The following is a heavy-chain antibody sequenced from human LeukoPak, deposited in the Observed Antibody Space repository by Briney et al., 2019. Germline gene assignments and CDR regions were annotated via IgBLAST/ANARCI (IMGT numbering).Heavy chain of an antibody. CDR1: GGTFSSYA. J-gene: IGHJ4*02. Sequence: ASVKVSCKASGGTFSSYAISWVRQAPGQGLEWMGRIIPIFGIANYAQKFQGRVTITADKSTSTAYMELSSLRSEDTAVYYCASVPIQQWLPAGYWGQGTLVTVSS. CDR2: IIPIFGIA. D-gene: IGHD5-18*01. V-gene: IGHV1-69*04. CDR3: ASVPIQQWLPAGY.